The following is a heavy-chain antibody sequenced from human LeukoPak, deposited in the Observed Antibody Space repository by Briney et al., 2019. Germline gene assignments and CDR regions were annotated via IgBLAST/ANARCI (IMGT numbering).Heavy chain of an antibody. V-gene: IGHV3-21*01. J-gene: IGHJ6*02. CDR1: GFTFSSYS. CDR2: ISSSSSYI. D-gene: IGHD4-23*01. CDR3: ARRLRWYYGMDV. Sequence: GGSLRLSCAASGFTFSSYSMNWVRQAPGKGLEWVSSISSSSSYIYYADSVKGRFTISRDNAKNTLYLQMNSLRAEDTAVYYCARRLRWYYGMDVWGQGTTVTVSS.